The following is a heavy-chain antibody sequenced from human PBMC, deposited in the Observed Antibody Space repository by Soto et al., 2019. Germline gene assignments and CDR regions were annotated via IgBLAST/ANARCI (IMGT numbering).Heavy chain of an antibody. CDR2: IYYSGST. J-gene: IGHJ4*02. CDR3: ARVKASGVNFDY. CDR1: GGSISSYY. V-gene: IGHV4-59*12. Sequence: SETLSLTCTVSGGSISSYYWSWIRQPPGKGLEWIGYIYYSGSTNYNPSLKSRVTMSVDTSKNQFSLKLSSVTAADTAVYYCARVKASGVNFDYWGQGTLVTVSS. D-gene: IGHD3-10*01.